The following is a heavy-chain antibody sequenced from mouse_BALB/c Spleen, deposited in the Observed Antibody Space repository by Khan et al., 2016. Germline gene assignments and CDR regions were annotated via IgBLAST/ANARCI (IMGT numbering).Heavy chain of an antibody. V-gene: IGHV14-3*02. Sequence: VQLQQSGAELVKPGASVKLSCTASGFNIKDTYMHWVKQRPEQGLEWIGRIDPANGNTKYDPKFQGKATITADTSSNKAYLQLSSLTSEDTAVYYCARAPPRGYDVWYFDVWGAGTTVTVSS. CDR1: GFNIKDTY. CDR2: IDPANGNT. CDR3: ARAPPRGYDVWYFDV. D-gene: IGHD2-2*01. J-gene: IGHJ1*01.